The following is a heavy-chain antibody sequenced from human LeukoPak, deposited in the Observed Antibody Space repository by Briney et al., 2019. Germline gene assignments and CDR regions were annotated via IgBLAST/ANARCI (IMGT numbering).Heavy chain of an antibody. V-gene: IGHV1-46*01. CDR2: INPSGGST. Sequence: ASVKVSCKASGYTFTGYYMNWVRQAPGQGLEWMGIINPSGGSTNYAQKFQGRVTMTRDTSTSTIYMEVSSLRSEDTAVYYCATSFRAVNWFDPWGQGTLVTVSS. CDR1: GYTFTGYY. CDR3: ATSFRAVNWFDP. D-gene: IGHD3-10*01. J-gene: IGHJ5*02.